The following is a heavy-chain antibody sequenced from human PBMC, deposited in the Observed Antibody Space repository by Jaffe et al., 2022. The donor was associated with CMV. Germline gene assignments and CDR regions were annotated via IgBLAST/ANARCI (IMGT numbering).Heavy chain of an antibody. CDR1: EFTVSSNY. Sequence: EVQLVESGGGLIQPGGSLRLSCAASEFTVSSNYLSWVRQAPGKGLEWVSVIYTGGNTHYADSVKGRFTISRDNSKNTVYLQMNSLRAEDTAVYYCARAQISYYESSGYFAGGMDVWGQGTTVTVSS. CDR3: ARAQISYYESSGYFAGGMDV. J-gene: IGHJ6*02. CDR2: IYTGGNT. D-gene: IGHD3-22*01. V-gene: IGHV3-53*01.